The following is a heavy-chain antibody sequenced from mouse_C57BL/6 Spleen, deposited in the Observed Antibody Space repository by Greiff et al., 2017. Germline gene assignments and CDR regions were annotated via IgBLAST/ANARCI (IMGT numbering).Heavy chain of an antibody. CDR3: ARGDYYGSSPYWYFDV. CDR1: GFNIKNTY. J-gene: IGHJ1*03. CDR2: IDPANGNT. D-gene: IGHD1-1*01. Sequence: VQLKESVAELVRPGASVKLSCTASGFNIKNTYMHWVKQRPEQGLEWIGRIDPANGNTKYAPKFQGKATITADTSSNTAYLQLSSLTSEDTAIYYCARGDYYGSSPYWYFDVWGTGTTVTVSS. V-gene: IGHV14-3*01.